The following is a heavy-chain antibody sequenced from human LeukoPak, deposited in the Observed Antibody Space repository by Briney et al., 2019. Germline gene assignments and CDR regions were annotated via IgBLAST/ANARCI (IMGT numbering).Heavy chain of an antibody. D-gene: IGHD4-23*01. CDR2: IYYSGGT. Sequence: SETLSLTCTVSGGSVSSSSYYWGWIRQPPGKGLEWIGSIYYSGGTYYHPSLKSRVTISVDRSKNQFSLKLSSVTAADTAMYYCARRASTVVTFNDYWGQGTLVTVSS. CDR1: GGSVSSSSYY. J-gene: IGHJ4*02. V-gene: IGHV4-39*01. CDR3: ARRASTVVTFNDY.